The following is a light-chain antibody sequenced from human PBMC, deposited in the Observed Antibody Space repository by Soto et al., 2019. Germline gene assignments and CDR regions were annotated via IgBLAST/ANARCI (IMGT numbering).Light chain of an antibody. Sequence: DIVLTQSPDTLSLSPGERATLSCRASQSISSSFLAWYQQKPGQAPRLLVYGANNRATGIPDRFSGSGSGTDFTLTISRLEPEDFAVYYCHQYGGSPVTFGQGTKVDIK. V-gene: IGKV3-20*01. CDR2: GAN. CDR3: HQYGGSPVT. J-gene: IGKJ2*01. CDR1: QSISSSF.